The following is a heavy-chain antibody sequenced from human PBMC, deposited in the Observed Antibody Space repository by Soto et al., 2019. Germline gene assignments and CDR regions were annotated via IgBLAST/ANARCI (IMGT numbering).Heavy chain of an antibody. Sequence: QVQLVESGGDVVQPGRSLRLSCAASGFTFSTYGMHWVRQAPGKGLEWVAVIWSDGSNTYYADSVKGRFTISRDNSKNTLYLQMNRLRAEDTAGYYCARWGIAAGDYWGQGTLVTVSS. CDR1: GFTFSTYG. D-gene: IGHD6-13*01. CDR3: ARWGIAAGDY. J-gene: IGHJ4*02. V-gene: IGHV3-33*01. CDR2: IWSDGSNT.